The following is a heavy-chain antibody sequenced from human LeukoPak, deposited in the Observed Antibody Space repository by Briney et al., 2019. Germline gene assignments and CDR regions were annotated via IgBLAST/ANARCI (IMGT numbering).Heavy chain of an antibody. J-gene: IGHJ6*03. CDR2: IYTSGST. CDR3: ARVLEVVGSSSGYYYYYMDV. D-gene: IGHD6-6*01. CDR1: GGSISSYY. V-gene: IGHV4-4*07. Sequence: PSETLSLTCTVSGGSISSYYWSWIRQPAGKGLEWIGRIYTSGSTNYNPSLKSRVTMSVDTSKNQFSLKLSSVTAADTAVYYCARVLEVVGSSSGYYYYYMDVWGKGTTVTVSS.